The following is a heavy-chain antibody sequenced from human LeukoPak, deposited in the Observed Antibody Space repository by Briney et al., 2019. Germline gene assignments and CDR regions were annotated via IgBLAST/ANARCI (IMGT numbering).Heavy chain of an antibody. V-gene: IGHV3-23*01. J-gene: IGHJ3*02. CDR2: ISGSGGGT. CDR3: VKIQSGFCSTTSCFVTFDI. Sequence: GGSLRLSCAASGFTSSTYGMSWVRQAAGKGLERVSLISGSGGGTYYADSVKGRFTISRDNSKNTLYLQMDSLRVEDTAVYYCVKIQSGFCSTTSCFVTFDIWGQGTMVTVSS. D-gene: IGHD2-2*01. CDR1: GFTSSTYG.